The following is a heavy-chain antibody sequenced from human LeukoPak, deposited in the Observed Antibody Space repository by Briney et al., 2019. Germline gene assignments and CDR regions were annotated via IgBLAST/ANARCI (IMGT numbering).Heavy chain of an antibody. D-gene: IGHD3-22*01. CDR3: AKDLGYYDSSGYDAFDI. CDR1: GFTFSSYT. Sequence: GGSLRLSCAASGFTFSSYTMNWVRQAPGKGLEWVSSISLSSSYIYYADSLKGRFTISRDNAKNTLYLQMNSLRAEDTAVYYCAKDLGYYDSSGYDAFDIWGQGTMVTVSS. CDR2: ISLSSSYI. V-gene: IGHV3-21*04. J-gene: IGHJ3*02.